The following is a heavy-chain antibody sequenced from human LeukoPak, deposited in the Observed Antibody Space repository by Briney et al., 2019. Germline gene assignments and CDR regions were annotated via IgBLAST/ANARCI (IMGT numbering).Heavy chain of an antibody. CDR3: ARDGHYTIYELRFDY. D-gene: IGHD5/OR15-5a*01. J-gene: IGHJ4*02. CDR1: GFTFSVYF. Sequence: GGSLRLSCAASGFTFSVYFMGWVRQAPGKGLEWVANINQDGSEKYCVDSLKGRFTISRDNAENSLYLQMNSLRAEDTAVYYCARDGHYTIYELRFDYWGQGALVTVSS. V-gene: IGHV3-7*01. CDR2: INQDGSEK.